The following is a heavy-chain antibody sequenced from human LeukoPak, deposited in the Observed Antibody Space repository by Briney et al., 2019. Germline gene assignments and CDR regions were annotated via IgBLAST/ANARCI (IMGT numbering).Heavy chain of an antibody. CDR3: ARELRVAVAVRYFQH. J-gene: IGHJ1*01. D-gene: IGHD6-19*01. V-gene: IGHV4-59*01. CDR2: IYYSGST. Sequence: SETLSLTCTVSGGSISSYYWSWIRQPPGKGLEWIGYIYYSGSTNYNPSLKSRVTISVDTSKNQFSLKLSSVTAADTAVYYCARELRVAVAVRYFQHWGQGTLVTVSS. CDR1: GGSISSYY.